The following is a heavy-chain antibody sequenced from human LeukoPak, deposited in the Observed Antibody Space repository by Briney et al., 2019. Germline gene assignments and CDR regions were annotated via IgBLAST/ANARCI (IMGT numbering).Heavy chain of an antibody. V-gene: IGHV1-69*04. CDR1: GGTFSSCA. CDR3: ARGLSYGSGSYYLL. Sequence: ASVEVSCKASGGTFSSCAISWERQAPGQGLEWMGRIIPILGIANYAQKFQGRVTITADKSTSTAYMELSSLRSEDTAVYYCARGLSYGSGSYYLLWGQGTLVTVSS. D-gene: IGHD3-10*01. J-gene: IGHJ4*02. CDR2: IIPILGIA.